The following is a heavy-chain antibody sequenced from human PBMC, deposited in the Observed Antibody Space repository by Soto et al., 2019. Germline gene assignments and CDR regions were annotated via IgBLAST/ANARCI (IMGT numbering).Heavy chain of an antibody. CDR3: ARQGTSGYAFDY. CDR2: IYYSGST. D-gene: IGHD3-22*01. V-gene: IGHV4-39*01. J-gene: IGHJ4*02. Sequence: SETLSLTCTVSGGSISSSSYYWGWIRQPPGKGLEWIGSIYYSGSTYYNPSLKSRVTISVDTSKNQFSLKLSSVTAADTAVYYCARQGTSGYAFDYWGQGTLVTVSS. CDR1: GGSISSSSYY.